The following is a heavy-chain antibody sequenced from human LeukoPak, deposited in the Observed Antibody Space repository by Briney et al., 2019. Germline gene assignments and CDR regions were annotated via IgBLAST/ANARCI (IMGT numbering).Heavy chain of an antibody. D-gene: IGHD6-13*01. CDR3: ARESEAAGTRYFDF. CDR1: GGSISSYY. CDR2: IQISENN. V-gene: IGHV4-4*07. Sequence: PSETLSLTCSVFGGSISSYYWTWIRQPARKGLEWIGRIQISENNHYNPSLKSRVTLSLDTSKNQFSLKLTSVTTADTATYYCARESEAAGTRYFDFWGQGTLVTVSS. J-gene: IGHJ4*02.